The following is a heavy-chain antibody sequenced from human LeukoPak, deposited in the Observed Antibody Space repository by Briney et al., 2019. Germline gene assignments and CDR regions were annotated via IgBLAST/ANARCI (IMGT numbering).Heavy chain of an antibody. D-gene: IGHD6-19*01. CDR3: AKDQYVGHSSGWPTGCLDY. Sequence: QTGGSLRLSCAASGFTFSDHYMSWIRQAPGKGLEWVSSISSSGDRMYYGDSVKGRFTISRDNSKNTLYLQMNSLRAGDTAIYYCAKDQYVGHSSGWPTGCLDYWGQGTLVTVSS. V-gene: IGHV3-23*01. CDR2: ISSSGDRM. CDR1: GFTFSDHY. J-gene: IGHJ4*02.